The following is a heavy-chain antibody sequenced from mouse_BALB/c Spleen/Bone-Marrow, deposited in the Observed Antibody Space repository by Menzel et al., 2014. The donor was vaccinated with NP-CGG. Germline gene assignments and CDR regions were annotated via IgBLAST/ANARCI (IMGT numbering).Heavy chain of an antibody. J-gene: IGHJ3*01. CDR2: INPDSSTI. Sequence: EVKLVESGGGLVQPGGSLKLSCAASGFDFSRYWMSWVRQAPGKGLEWIGEINPDSSTINYTPSLKDKFIISRDNAKNTLYLQMSKVRSEDTALYYCARQGYYSYCAYWGQGTLVTVSA. D-gene: IGHD1-2*01. CDR1: GFDFSRYW. CDR3: ARQGYYSYCAY. V-gene: IGHV4-1*02.